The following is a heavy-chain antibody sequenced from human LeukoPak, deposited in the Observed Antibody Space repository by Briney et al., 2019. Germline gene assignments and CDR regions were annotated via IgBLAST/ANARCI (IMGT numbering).Heavy chain of an antibody. J-gene: IGHJ3*02. V-gene: IGHV4-59*01. Sequence: PSETLSLTCTVSGGFISSYYWSWIRQPPGKGLEWIGYIYYSGSTNYNPSLKSRVTISVDTSKNQFSLKLSSVTAADTAVYYCGRGAPLTVGASRAFDIWGQGTMVTVSS. CDR3: GRGAPLTVGASRAFDI. D-gene: IGHD1-26*01. CDR1: GGFISSYY. CDR2: IYYSGST.